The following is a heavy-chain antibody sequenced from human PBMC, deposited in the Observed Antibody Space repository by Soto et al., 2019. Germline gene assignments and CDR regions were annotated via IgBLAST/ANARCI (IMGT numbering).Heavy chain of an antibody. V-gene: IGHV4-59*05. CDR2: MYYSRST. Sequence: PSETLSLTCTVSGGSIRSYYWTWIRQPPGKGLEWVGSMYYSRSTYYNPSLKSRVTISVDTSKNQFSLKLSSVTAADTAMYYCARHGERTIRSLNWFDPWGQGTLVTSPQ. CDR3: ARHGERTIRSLNWFDP. CDR1: GGSIRSYY. J-gene: IGHJ5*02. D-gene: IGHD4-17*01.